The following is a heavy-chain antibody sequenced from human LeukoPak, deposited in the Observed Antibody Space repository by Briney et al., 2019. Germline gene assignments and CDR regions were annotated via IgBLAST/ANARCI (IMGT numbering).Heavy chain of an antibody. CDR3: ATDYGKDPLYFDY. CDR2: ISYDASSE. V-gene: IGHV3-30*04. Sequence: PGGSLRLSCAASGFTVSGHPMSWVRQAPGKGLEWVAVISYDASSEYYADSVKGRFTISRDNSKNTLYLQMSSLRAEDTAVYYCATDYGKDPLYFDYWGQGTLVTVSS. D-gene: IGHD3-16*01. CDR1: GFTVSGHP. J-gene: IGHJ4*02.